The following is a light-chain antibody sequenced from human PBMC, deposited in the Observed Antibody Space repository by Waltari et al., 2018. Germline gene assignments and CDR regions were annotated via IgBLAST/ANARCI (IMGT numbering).Light chain of an antibody. CDR2: GNS. Sequence: QSALTQEASVSGTVGQQVTLSCTGNINNVGSYALDWYQQISPGATNSGVYGNSLPSGIPDLFSGSKSGTTASLTISALQPEDEADYYCSTWDDSLSGVVFGGGTKLTVL. CDR1: INNVGSYA. J-gene: IGLJ2*01. CDR3: STWDDSLSGVV. V-gene: IGLV1-44*01.